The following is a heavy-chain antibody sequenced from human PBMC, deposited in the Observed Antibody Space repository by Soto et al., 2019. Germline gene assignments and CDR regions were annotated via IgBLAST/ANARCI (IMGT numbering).Heavy chain of an antibody. CDR3: GHRIGGYTWNDGYLDY. J-gene: IGHJ4*02. CDR2: IYWDDDK. V-gene: IGHV2-5*02. CDR1: GFSLTSRPMG. Sequence: QITLKESGPTLVTPTQTLTLTCSFSGFSLTSRPMGVGWIRQPPGKALEWLAVIYWDDDKRYSPGLTSRLTITKDTSKNQVGPTVTNMDPVDTATYYCGHRIGGYTWNDGYLDYWGQGILVTVSS. D-gene: IGHD1-20*01.